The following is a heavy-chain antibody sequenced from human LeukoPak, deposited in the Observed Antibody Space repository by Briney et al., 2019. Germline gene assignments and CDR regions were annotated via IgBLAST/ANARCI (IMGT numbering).Heavy chain of an antibody. D-gene: IGHD2-2*01. CDR2: INHSGST. V-gene: IGHV4-34*01. Sequence: PSETLSLTCAVYGGSFSGYYWSWIRQPPGKGLEWIGEINHSGSTNYNPSLKSRVTISVDTSKNQFSLKLSSVTAADTAVYYCARVPSLGYCSSTSCYSYYYYGMDVWGQGTTVTVSS. CDR3: ARVPSLGYCSSTSCYSYYYYGMDV. CDR1: GGSFSGYY. J-gene: IGHJ6*02.